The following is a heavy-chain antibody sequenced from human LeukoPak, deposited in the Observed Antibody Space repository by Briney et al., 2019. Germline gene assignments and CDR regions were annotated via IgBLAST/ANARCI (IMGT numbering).Heavy chain of an antibody. J-gene: IGHJ3*02. D-gene: IGHD2-2*01. CDR3: ARGSVVDDAFDI. CDR2: IYYSGST. CDR1: GGSISSGGYY. Sequence: SQTLSLTCTVFGGSISSGGYYWSWIRQHPGKGLEWIGYIYYSGSTYYNPSLKSRVTISVDTSKNQFSLKLSSVTAADTAVYYCARGSVVDDAFDIWGQGTMVTVSS. V-gene: IGHV4-31*03.